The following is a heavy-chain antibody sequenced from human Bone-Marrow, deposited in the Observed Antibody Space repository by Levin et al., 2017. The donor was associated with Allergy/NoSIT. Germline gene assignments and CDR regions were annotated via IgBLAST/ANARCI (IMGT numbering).Heavy chain of an antibody. CDR2: ITSSSRNM. CDR3: VRDSTNLDY. Sequence: GESLKISCTASGFTFSRWSMNWVRQAPGKGLEWVSSITSSSRNMYYADRVKGRLTISRDNAKNSLYLQMSSLRADDTAVYYCVRDSTNLDYWGLGTLVTVSS. V-gene: IGHV3-21*01. D-gene: IGHD3-3*02. CDR1: GFTFSRWS. J-gene: IGHJ4*02.